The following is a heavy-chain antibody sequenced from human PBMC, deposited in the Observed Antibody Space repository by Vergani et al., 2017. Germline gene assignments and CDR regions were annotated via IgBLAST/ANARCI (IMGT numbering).Heavy chain of an antibody. CDR1: GGSIRSTFYY. J-gene: IGHJ4*02. CDR3: ARDRKISYFDY. D-gene: IGHD3-3*02. CDR2: IYYSGST. V-gene: IGHV4-39*02. Sequence: QLQLQESDPGLVKPSETLSLTCTVSGGSIRSTFYYWGWIRQPPGKGLEWIGTIYYSGSTYYNPSLKSRVTISVDTSKNQFSLKLNSVTAADTAVYYCARDRKISYFDYWGQGTLVTVSS.